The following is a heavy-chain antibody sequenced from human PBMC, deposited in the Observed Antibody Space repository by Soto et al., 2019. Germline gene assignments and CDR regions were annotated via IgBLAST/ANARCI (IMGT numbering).Heavy chain of an antibody. D-gene: IGHD6-6*01. CDR3: ARDPQQLVNYYYYMDV. Sequence: GGSLRLSCAASGFTFSDYYMSWIRQAPGKGLEWVSYISSSGSTIYYADSVKGRFTISRDNAKNSLYLQMNSLRAEDTAVYYCARDPQQLVNYYYYMDVWGKGTTVTVSS. CDR1: GFTFSDYY. V-gene: IGHV3-11*01. J-gene: IGHJ6*03. CDR2: ISSSGSTI.